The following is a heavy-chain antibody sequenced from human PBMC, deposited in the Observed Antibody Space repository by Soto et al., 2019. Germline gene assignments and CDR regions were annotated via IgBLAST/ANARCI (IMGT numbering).Heavy chain of an antibody. D-gene: IGHD3-22*01. Sequence: GASVKVSCKASGYTFTSYAMHWVRQAPGQRLEWMGWINAGNGNTKYSQKFQGRVTITRDTSASTAYMELSSLRSEDTAVYYCARAGSMIVVAPMAYWGQGTLVTVS. CDR3: ARAGSMIVVAPMAY. CDR2: INAGNGNT. J-gene: IGHJ4*02. CDR1: GYTFTSYA. V-gene: IGHV1-3*01.